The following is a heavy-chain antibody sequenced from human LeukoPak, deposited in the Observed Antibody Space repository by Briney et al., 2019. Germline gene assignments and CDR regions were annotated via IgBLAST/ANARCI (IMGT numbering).Heavy chain of an antibody. D-gene: IGHD2-2*01. CDR1: GYSFTSYW. Sequence: GESLKISCKGSGYSFTSYWIGWVRQLPGKGLEWMGIIYPGDSDTRYSPSFQGQVTISADKSISTAYLQWSSLKASDTAMYYCARQAGYCSSTSCYVGYYFDYWGQGTLVTVSS. CDR2: IYPGDSDT. J-gene: IGHJ4*02. CDR3: ARQAGYCSSTSCYVGYYFDY. V-gene: IGHV5-51*01.